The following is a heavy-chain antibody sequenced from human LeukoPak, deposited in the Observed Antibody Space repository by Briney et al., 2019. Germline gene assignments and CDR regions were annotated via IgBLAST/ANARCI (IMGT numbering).Heavy chain of an antibody. V-gene: IGHV5-51*01. CDR2: IYPGDSDT. J-gene: IGHJ4*02. Sequence: GESLKISCKGSGDSFTSYWIGWVRQMPGKGLEWTGIIYPGDSDTRYSPSFQGQVTISVDKSISTAYLQWSSLKASDTAMYYCARQSGSYRTHFDYWGQGTLVTVSS. CDR1: GDSFTSYW. D-gene: IGHD1-26*01. CDR3: ARQSGSYRTHFDY.